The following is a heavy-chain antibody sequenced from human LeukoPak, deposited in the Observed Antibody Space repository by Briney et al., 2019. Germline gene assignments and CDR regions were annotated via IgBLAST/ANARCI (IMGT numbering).Heavy chain of an antibody. D-gene: IGHD6-6*01. CDR1: GFTFSSYA. CDR3: AKEQRGSSSGVRYYYMDV. V-gene: IGHV3-23*01. J-gene: IGHJ6*03. CDR2: ISGSGGST. Sequence: GGSLRLSCAASGFTFSSYAMSWVRQAPGKGLEWVSAISGSGGSTYYADSVKGRFTISRDNSKNTLYLQMNSLRAEDTAVYYCAKEQRGSSSGVRYYYMDVWGKGTTVTVSS.